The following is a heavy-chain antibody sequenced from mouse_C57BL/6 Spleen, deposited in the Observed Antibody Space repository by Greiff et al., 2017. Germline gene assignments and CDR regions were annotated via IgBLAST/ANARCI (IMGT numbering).Heavy chain of an antibody. CDR3: ARGDYYGSSSAWFAY. CDR1: GYSITSGYY. CDR2: ISDDGSN. D-gene: IGHD1-1*01. V-gene: IGHV3-6*01. Sequence: DVQLQESGPGLVKPSQSLSLTCSVTGYSITSGYYWNWIRQFPGNKLEWMGYISDDGSNNYNPSLKNRISITRDTSKNQFFLKLNSVTTEDTATYYCARGDYYGSSSAWFAYWGQGTLVTVSA. J-gene: IGHJ3*01.